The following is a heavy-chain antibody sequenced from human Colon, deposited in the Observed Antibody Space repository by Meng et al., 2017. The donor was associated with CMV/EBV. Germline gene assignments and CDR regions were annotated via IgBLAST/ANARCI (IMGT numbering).Heavy chain of an antibody. CDR1: GFPFSNYT. CDR3: ANSRVSRFLEWLWHD. CDR2: INGSGEFI. Sequence: GESLKISCAASGFPFSNYTVNWVRQAPGMGLEWVSSINGSGEFIYYAASLKGRFTISRDNAKNSLYLQMNSLSADDTAVYYSANSRVSRFLEWLWHDWGQGTLVTVSS. D-gene: IGHD3-3*01. V-gene: IGHV3-21*01. J-gene: IGHJ4*02.